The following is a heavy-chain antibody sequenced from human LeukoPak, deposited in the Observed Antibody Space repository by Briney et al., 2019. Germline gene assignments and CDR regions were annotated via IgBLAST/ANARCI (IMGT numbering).Heavy chain of an antibody. CDR2: INHGGRT. J-gene: IGHJ4*02. Sequence: AETLSLTCAVSGGSFSGYYWTWIRQPPGKGLEWIGEINHGGRTNYNPSLKSRVTISVDKSKNQFSLKLSSVTAADTAVYYCARDGAVAGNWGQGTLVTVSS. CDR1: GGSFSGYY. D-gene: IGHD6-19*01. V-gene: IGHV4-34*01. CDR3: ARDGAVAGN.